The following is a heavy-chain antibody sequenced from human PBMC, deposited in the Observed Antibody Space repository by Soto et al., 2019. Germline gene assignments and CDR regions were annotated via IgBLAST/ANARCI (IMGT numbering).Heavy chain of an antibody. Sequence: GGSLRLSCAASGFTFSSYGMHWVRQAPGKGLEWVAVIWYDGSNKYYADSVKGRFTISRDNSKNKLYLQMNSLRAEDTAVYYCARDHYDRWNDVLYFDYWGQGTLVTVSS. D-gene: IGHD1-1*01. CDR2: IWYDGSNK. CDR1: GFTFSSYG. CDR3: ARDHYDRWNDVLYFDY. V-gene: IGHV3-33*01. J-gene: IGHJ4*02.